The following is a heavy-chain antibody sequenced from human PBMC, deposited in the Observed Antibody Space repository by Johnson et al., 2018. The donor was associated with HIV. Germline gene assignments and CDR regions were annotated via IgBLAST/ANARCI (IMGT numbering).Heavy chain of an antibody. J-gene: IGHJ3*02. D-gene: IGHD6-19*01. CDR3: ARFYSSGWSDAFDI. CDR2: ISFDGTNK. CDR1: GFTFSNYG. Sequence: VQLVESGGGVVQPGRSLRLSCAASGFTFSNYGMHWVRQAPGKGLEWVAVISFDGTNKYYADSVKGRFTIARDNAKSSLYLQMNSLRAEDTAVYYCARFYSSGWSDAFDIWGQGTMVTVSS. V-gene: IGHV3-33*05.